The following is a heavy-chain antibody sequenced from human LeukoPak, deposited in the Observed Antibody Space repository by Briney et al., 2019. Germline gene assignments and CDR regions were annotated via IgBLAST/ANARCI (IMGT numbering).Heavy chain of an antibody. J-gene: IGHJ4*02. CDR3: ARTPHYGDYFDY. CDR1: ADSISYHY. Sequence: SETLSLTCTVSADSISYHYWSWIRQSPGKGLEWLGFIYASGFTNYNPSLKSRVTISVDTSKRHFSLRLSSVVAADTAVYYCARTPHYGDYFDYWGQGTLVTVSS. D-gene: IGHD4-17*01. CDR2: IYASGFT. V-gene: IGHV4-59*11.